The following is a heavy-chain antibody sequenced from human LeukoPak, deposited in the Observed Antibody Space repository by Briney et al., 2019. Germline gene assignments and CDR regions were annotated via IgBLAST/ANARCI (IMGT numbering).Heavy chain of an antibody. CDR3: TKDAQRGFDYSNSFQF. D-gene: IGHD4-11*01. V-gene: IGHV3-33*06. CDR2: IWSDSTNM. J-gene: IGHJ4*02. Sequence: GGSLILSCAASGFIFTDYGFHWVRQAPGKGLEWVAAIWSDSTNMFYAQSVRGRFIIQRDDYQNTVYLEMSSLRAEDTAVYYCTKDAQRGFDYSNSFQFWGQGSLVTVSS. CDR1: GFIFTDYG.